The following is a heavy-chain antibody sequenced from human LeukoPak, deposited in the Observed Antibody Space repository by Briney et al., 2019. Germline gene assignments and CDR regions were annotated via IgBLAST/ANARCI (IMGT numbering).Heavy chain of an antibody. CDR2: ISSSGSTI. D-gene: IGHD2-21*02. V-gene: IGHV3-11*01. J-gene: IGHJ4*02. CDR1: GFTFSDYY. CDR3: AKDIGGGDEYLIDY. Sequence: PGGSLRLSCAASGFTFSDYYMSWIRQAPGKGLEWVSYISSSGSTIYYADSVKGRFTISRDNAKNSLYLQMNSLRAEDTALYYCAKDIGGGDEYLIDYWGQGTLVTVSS.